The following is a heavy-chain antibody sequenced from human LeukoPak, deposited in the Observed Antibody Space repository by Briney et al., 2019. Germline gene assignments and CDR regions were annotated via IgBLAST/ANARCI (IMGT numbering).Heavy chain of an antibody. J-gene: IGHJ1*01. Sequence: ASVKVSCKASGYTFTSYDINWVRQATGQGHEWMGWMNPNSGNTGCAQKFQGRVTMTRNTSISPAYMELSSRRSEDTAVDYCARGHSSSWYEHWGQGTLVTVSS. D-gene: IGHD6-13*01. V-gene: IGHV1-8*01. CDR1: GYTFTSYD. CDR2: MNPNSGNT. CDR3: ARGHSSSWYEH.